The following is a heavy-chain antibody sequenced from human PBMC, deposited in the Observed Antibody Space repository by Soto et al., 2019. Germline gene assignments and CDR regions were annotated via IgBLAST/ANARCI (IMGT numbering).Heavy chain of an antibody. D-gene: IGHD1-26*01. J-gene: IGHJ3*02. V-gene: IGHV3-23*01. CDR1: GFTFSSYA. Sequence: PGGSLRLSCGASGFTFSSYAMSWVRQAPGKGMEWVSAISGSGGSTYYADSVKGRFTISRDNSKNTLYLQMNSLRAEDKAVYYCAKVRSPGSGSYWVDAFDIWGQGTMVTVSS. CDR3: AKVRSPGSGSYWVDAFDI. CDR2: ISGSGGST.